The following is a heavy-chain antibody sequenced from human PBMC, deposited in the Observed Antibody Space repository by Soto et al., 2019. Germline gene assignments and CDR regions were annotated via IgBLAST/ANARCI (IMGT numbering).Heavy chain of an antibody. J-gene: IGHJ6*02. V-gene: IGHV3-33*01. Sequence: ESVGGVVQPGRSLRLSCAASGFTFSSYGMHWVRQAPGKGLEWVAVIWYDGSNKYYADSVKGRFTISRDNSKNTLYLQMNSLRAEDTAVYYCARDDGEPYYYGMDVWGQGTTVTVSS. CDR1: GFTFSSYG. CDR2: IWYDGSNK. CDR3: ARDDGEPYYYGMDV. D-gene: IGHD3-10*01.